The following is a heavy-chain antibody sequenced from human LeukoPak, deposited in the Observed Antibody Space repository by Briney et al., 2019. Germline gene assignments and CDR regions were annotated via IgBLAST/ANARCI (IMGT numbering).Heavy chain of an antibody. D-gene: IGHD6-6*01. CDR3: ARDKYSSSSIPLDY. CDR2: ISSSSSYI. J-gene: IGHJ4*02. CDR1: GFTFSGYS. Sequence: GGSLRLSCAASGFTFSGYSMNWVRQAPGKGLEWVSSISSSSSYIYYADSVKGRFTISRDNAKNSLYLQMNSLRAEDTAVYYCARDKYSSSSIPLDYWGQGTLVTVSS. V-gene: IGHV3-21*01.